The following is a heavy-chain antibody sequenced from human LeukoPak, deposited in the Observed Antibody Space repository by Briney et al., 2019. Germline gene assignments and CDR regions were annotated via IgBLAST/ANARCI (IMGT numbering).Heavy chain of an antibody. Sequence: GGSLRLSCAASGFTFSSYEMNWVRQAPGKGPEWVSYISSSGSAIYYADSVKGRFTISRDNAKNSLYLQMNSLRAEDTAVYYCARSVGYSSSWYWFDPWGQGTLVTVSS. CDR2: ISSSGSAI. CDR1: GFTFSSYE. D-gene: IGHD6-13*01. J-gene: IGHJ5*02. CDR3: ARSVGYSSSWYWFDP. V-gene: IGHV3-48*03.